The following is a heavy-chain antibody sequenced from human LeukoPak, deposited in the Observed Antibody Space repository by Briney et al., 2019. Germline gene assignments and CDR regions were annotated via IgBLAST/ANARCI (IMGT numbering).Heavy chain of an antibody. CDR1: GATFNDYA. J-gene: IGHJ4*02. D-gene: IGHD3-22*01. CDR2: FIPILDTA. Sequence: SVKVSCKASGATFNDYALNWVRQAPGQGLEWMGVFIPILDTANSTQKFQGRVTITADKSTSTAYMELSSLRSEDTAVYYCARDWGGSSGYYYLPGYWGQGTLVTVSS. CDR3: ARDWGGSSGYYYLPGY. V-gene: IGHV1-69*10.